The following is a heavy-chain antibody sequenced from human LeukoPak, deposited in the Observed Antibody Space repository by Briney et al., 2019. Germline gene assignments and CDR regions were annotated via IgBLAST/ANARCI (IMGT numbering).Heavy chain of an antibody. CDR3: ARGPVPMAVAGTAFDI. J-gene: IGHJ3*02. D-gene: IGHD6-19*01. V-gene: IGHV4-4*07. Sequence: SETLSLTCTVSGGSLSSYYWSWIRQPAGKGLEWIGRIYTSGSTNYSPSLKSRVTMSVDTSKNQFSLKLSSVTAADTAVYYCARGPVPMAVAGTAFDIWGQGTMVTVSS. CDR1: GGSLSSYY. CDR2: IYTSGST.